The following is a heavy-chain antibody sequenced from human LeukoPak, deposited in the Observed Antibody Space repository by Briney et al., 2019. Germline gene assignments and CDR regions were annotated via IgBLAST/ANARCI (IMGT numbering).Heavy chain of an antibody. CDR1: GFTFSDHY. V-gene: IGHV3-72*01. Sequence: GGSLRLSCAASGFTFSDHYMDWVRQAPGKGLEWVGRTRNKANSYTTEYAASVKGRFTISRDDSKNSLYLQMNSLNTEDTAVYYCARESTYYYDSSGPIDYWGQGTLVTVSS. J-gene: IGHJ4*02. CDR2: TRNKANSYTT. CDR3: ARESTYYYDSSGPIDY. D-gene: IGHD3-22*01.